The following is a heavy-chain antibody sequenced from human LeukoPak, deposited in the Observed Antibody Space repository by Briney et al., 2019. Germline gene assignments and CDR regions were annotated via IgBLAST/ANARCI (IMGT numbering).Heavy chain of an antibody. J-gene: IGHJ4*02. D-gene: IGHD3-22*01. CDR3: ARVRYDSSGYYYFDY. V-gene: IGHV3-11*04. CDR2: ISSSGSTI. CDR1: GFTFSDYY. Sequence: MPGGSLRLSCAAPGFTFSDYYMSWIRQAPGKGLEWVSYISSSGSTIYYADSVKGRFTISRDNAKNSLYLQMNSLRAEDTAVYYCARVRYDSSGYYYFDYWGQGTLVTVSS.